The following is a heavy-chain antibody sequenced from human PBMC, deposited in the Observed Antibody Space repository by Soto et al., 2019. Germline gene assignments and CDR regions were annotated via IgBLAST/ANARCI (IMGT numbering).Heavy chain of an antibody. V-gene: IGHV1-18*01. CDR1: GYTFTSYG. CDR2: ISAYNGNT. Sequence: ASVKVSCKASGYTFTSYGISWVRQAPGQGLEWMGWISAYNGNTNYAQKLQGRVTMTTDTSTSTAYMELRSLRSDDTAVYYCARYDFWSGYSRLYYYYYGMDVWGQGTTVTVS. J-gene: IGHJ6*02. D-gene: IGHD3-3*01. CDR3: ARYDFWSGYSRLYYYYYGMDV.